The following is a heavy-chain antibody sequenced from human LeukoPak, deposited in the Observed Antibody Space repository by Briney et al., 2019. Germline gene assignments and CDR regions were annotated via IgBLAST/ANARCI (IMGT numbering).Heavy chain of an antibody. Sequence: ASVKVSCKASGYTFTGYYMHWVRQAPGQGLEWMGWINPNSGGTNYAQKFQGRVTMTRDTSISTAYMELSRLRSDDTAVYYCARAAAASDDAFDIWGQGTMVTVSS. CDR1: GYTFTGYY. J-gene: IGHJ3*02. CDR3: ARAAAASDDAFDI. CDR2: INPNSGGT. D-gene: IGHD6-13*01. V-gene: IGHV1-2*02.